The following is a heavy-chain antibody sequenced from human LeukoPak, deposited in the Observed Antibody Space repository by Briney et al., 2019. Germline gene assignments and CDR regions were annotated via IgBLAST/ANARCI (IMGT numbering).Heavy chain of an antibody. Sequence: ASVKVSCKASGYTFTSYDINWVRQATGQGLEWMGWMNPNSGNTGYAQKFQGRVTMTRDTSISTAYMELSRLRSDDTAVYYCARGEARENWFDPWGQGTLVTVSS. D-gene: IGHD1-26*01. J-gene: IGHJ5*02. CDR3: ARGEARENWFDP. CDR2: MNPNSGNT. CDR1: GYTFTSYD. V-gene: IGHV1-8*01.